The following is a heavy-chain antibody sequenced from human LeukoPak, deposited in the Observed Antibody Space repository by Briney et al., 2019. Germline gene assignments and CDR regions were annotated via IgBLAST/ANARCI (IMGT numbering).Heavy chain of an antibody. Sequence: GGTLRLSCAASGFTFTSYGISWVRQAPGQGLEWMGWISAYNGNTNYAQKLQGRVTMTTDTSTSTAYMELRSLRSDDTAVYYCARGLGYDYVWGSYRYRASRDRWFDPWGQGTLVTVSS. CDR3: ARGLGYDYVWGSYRYRASRDRWFDP. V-gene: IGHV1-18*01. CDR1: GFTFTSYG. J-gene: IGHJ5*02. CDR2: ISAYNGNT. D-gene: IGHD3-16*02.